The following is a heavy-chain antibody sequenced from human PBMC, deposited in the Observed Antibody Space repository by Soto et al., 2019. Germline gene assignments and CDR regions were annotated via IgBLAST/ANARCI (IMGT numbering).Heavy chain of an antibody. CDR2: ISAYNGNT. CDR3: ARYSGKYQGPIDY. D-gene: IGHD1-26*01. J-gene: IGHJ4*02. CDR1: GYTFISYG. V-gene: IGHV1-18*01. Sequence: ASVKVSCKASGYTFISYGITWVRQAPGQGLEWMGWISAYNGNTNYAQKFQGRVTMTTDTSTSTAYMELNSLRAEDTAVYFCARYSGKYQGPIDYWGQGTLVTVSS.